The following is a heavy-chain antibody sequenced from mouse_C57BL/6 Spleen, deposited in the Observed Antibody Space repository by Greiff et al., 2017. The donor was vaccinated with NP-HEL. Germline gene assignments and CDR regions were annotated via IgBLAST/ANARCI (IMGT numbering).Heavy chain of an antibody. CDR2: IYPSDSET. J-gene: IGHJ3*01. Sequence: QVQLQQPGAELVRPGSSVKLSCKASGYTFSSYWMDWVKQRPGQGLEWIGNIYPSDSETHYNQKFKDKATLTVDKSSSTAYMQLISLTSEDSAVYYCARSGGDSNYAGVPFAYWGQGTLVTVSA. D-gene: IGHD2-5*01. CDR3: ARSGGDSNYAGVPFAY. V-gene: IGHV1-61*01. CDR1: GYTFSSYW.